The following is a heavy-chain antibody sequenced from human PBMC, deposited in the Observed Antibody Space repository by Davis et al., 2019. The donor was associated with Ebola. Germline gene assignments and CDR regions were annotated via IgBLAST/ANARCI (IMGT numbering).Heavy chain of an antibody. Sequence: SETLSLTCTVSGGSISSYYWGWIRQPPGKGLEWIGSIYYSGSTYYNPSLKSRVTISVDTSKNQFSLKLSSVTAADTAVYYCARHVEPNIVDTMDYFDYWGQGTLVTVSS. CDR2: IYYSGST. V-gene: IGHV4-39*01. D-gene: IGHD5-12*01. CDR1: GGSISSYY. CDR3: ARHVEPNIVDTMDYFDY. J-gene: IGHJ4*02.